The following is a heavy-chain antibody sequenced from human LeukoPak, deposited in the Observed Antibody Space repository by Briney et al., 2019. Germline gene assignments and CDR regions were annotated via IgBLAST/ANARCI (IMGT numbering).Heavy chain of an antibody. CDR2: ISSSSSYI. CDR1: GFTFSSFG. CDR3: ARDKLDSSGFLDY. V-gene: IGHV3-21*01. Sequence: PGGTLRLSCAAYGFTFSSFGMSWVRQAPGKGLEWVSSISSSSSYIYYADSVKGRFTISRDNAKNSLYLQMNSLRAEDTAVYYCARDKLDSSGFLDYWGQGTLVTVSS. D-gene: IGHD3-22*01. J-gene: IGHJ4*02.